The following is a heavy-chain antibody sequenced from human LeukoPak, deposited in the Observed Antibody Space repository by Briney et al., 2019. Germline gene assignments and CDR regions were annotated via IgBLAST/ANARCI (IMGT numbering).Heavy chain of an antibody. CDR2: INWNGGST. CDR3: ARVARYCSGGSCYSNYYYMDV. Sequence: PGGSLRLSCAASGFTFDDYGMSWVRQAPGKGLEWVSGINWNGGSTSHADSVKGRFTISRDNAKNSLYLQMNSLRAEDTALYYCARVARYCSGGSCYSNYYYMDVWGKGTTVTVSS. D-gene: IGHD2-15*01. V-gene: IGHV3-20*04. CDR1: GFTFDDYG. J-gene: IGHJ6*03.